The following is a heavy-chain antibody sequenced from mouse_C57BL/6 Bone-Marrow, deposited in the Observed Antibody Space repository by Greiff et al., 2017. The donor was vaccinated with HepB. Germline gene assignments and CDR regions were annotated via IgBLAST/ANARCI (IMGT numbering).Heavy chain of an antibody. CDR3: AIRAYDGYHWFAY. CDR1: GYAFSSSW. CDR2: IYPGDGDT. V-gene: IGHV1-82*01. Sequence: QVQLKQSGPELVKPGASVKISCKASGYAFSSSWMNWVKQRPGKGLEWIGRIYPGDGDTNYNGKFKGKATLTADKSSSTAYMQLSSLTSEDSAVYFCAIRAYDGYHWFAYWGQGTLVTVSA. D-gene: IGHD2-3*01. J-gene: IGHJ3*01.